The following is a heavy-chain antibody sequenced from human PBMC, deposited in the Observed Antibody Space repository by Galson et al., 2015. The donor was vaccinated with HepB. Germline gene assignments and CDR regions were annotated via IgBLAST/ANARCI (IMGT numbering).Heavy chain of an antibody. J-gene: IGHJ4*02. Sequence: SVKVSCKASGYTFTGYYMHWVRQAPGQGLEWMGWINPNSGGTNYAQKFQGRVTMTRDTSISTAYMELSRLRSDDTAVYYCAREAVATIIRGADYWGQGTLVTVSS. CDR3: AREAVATIIRGADY. D-gene: IGHD5-24*01. CDR1: GYTFTGYY. V-gene: IGHV1-2*02. CDR2: INPNSGGT.